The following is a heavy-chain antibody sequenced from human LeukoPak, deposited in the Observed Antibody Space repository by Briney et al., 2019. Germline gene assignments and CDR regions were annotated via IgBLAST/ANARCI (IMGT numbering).Heavy chain of an antibody. D-gene: IGHD3-3*01. CDR2: IKSKVEGGTT. V-gene: IGHV3-15*07. CDR3: TTAFFEGNY. CDR1: GFTFSNAW. Sequence: GGSLRLSCAASGFTFSNAWMNWVRQAPGKGLEWVDRIKSKVEGGTTDYAAPVKGRFTISRDDSKNTLYLQMNSLKTEDTAVYYCTTAFFEGNYWGQGTLVTVSS. J-gene: IGHJ4*02.